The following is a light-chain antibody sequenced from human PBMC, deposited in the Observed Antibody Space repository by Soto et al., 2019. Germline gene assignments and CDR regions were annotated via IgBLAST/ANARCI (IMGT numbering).Light chain of an antibody. Sequence: DIQMTQPPSTLSASVGDRVTIPCRASQSISSWLAWYQQKPGKAPKLLIYDASSLESGVPSRFSGSGSGTEFTLTISSLQPDDFATYYCQQYNSYSRTFGQGTKVDIK. J-gene: IGKJ1*01. CDR2: DAS. V-gene: IGKV1-5*01. CDR1: QSISSW. CDR3: QQYNSYSRT.